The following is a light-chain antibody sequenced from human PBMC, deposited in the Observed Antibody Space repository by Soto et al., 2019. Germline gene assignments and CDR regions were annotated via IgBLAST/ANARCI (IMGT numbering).Light chain of an antibody. CDR3: QQYGSSPLT. V-gene: IGKV3-20*01. CDR1: QSVKSNF. J-gene: IGKJ4*01. CDR2: GAS. Sequence: EIVLTQSPGTLSLSPGERATLSCRASQSVKSNFLGWCQQKPGQAPRLLIYGASSRATGIPDRFSGSGSGTDFTLTISGLEPEDFAVYYCQQYGSSPLTFGGGTKVEIK.